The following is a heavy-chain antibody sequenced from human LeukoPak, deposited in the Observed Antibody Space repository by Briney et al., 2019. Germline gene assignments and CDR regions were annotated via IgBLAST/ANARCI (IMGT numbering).Heavy chain of an antibody. D-gene: IGHD6-6*01. CDR2: IYPGDSDT. V-gene: IGHV5-51*01. CDR1: GYGFTSYW. J-gene: IGHJ6*02. CDR3: ARISIAARPSADYYYYGMDV. Sequence: GESLKISCKGSGYGFTSYWIGWVRQMPGKGLEWMGIIYPGDSDTRYSPSFQGQVTISADKSISTAYLQWSSLKASDTAMYYCARISIAARPSADYYYYGMDVWGQGTTVTVSS.